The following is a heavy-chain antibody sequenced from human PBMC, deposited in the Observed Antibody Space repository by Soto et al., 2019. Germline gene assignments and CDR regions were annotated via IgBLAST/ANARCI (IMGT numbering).Heavy chain of an antibody. CDR1: GGTFSSYA. Sequence: QVQLVQSGAEVKKPGSSVKVSCKASGGTFSSYAISWVRQAPGQGLEWMGGIIPIFGTANYAQKFQGRVTITADESTSTAYMELSSLRSEDTAVYYCARSSDIAVVVAGQPFDYWGQGTLVTVSS. J-gene: IGHJ4*02. CDR2: IIPIFGTA. CDR3: ARSSDIAVVVAGQPFDY. V-gene: IGHV1-69*01. D-gene: IGHD2-15*01.